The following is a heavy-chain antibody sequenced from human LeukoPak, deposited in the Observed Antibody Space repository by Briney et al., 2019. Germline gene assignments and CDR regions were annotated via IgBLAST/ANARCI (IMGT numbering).Heavy chain of an antibody. CDR3: ATGAAAFDY. CDR1: GFTFSAYG. D-gene: IGHD1-26*01. J-gene: IGHJ4*02. V-gene: IGHV3-23*01. CDR2: ISGSGVDT. Sequence: GGSLRLSCAASGFTFSAYGMAWVRQAPGKGLERISDISGSGVDTYYADSVKGRFTISRDNSLNTLYLQMNSLRAEDTAVYYCATGAAAFDYWGQGTLVTVSS.